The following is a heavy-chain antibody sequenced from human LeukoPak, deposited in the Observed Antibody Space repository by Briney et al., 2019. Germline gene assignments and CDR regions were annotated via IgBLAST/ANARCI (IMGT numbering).Heavy chain of an antibody. CDR3: ARDYGFNYYYYMDV. V-gene: IGHV1-2*02. D-gene: IGHD3-10*01. Sequence: AASVKVSCKASGYTFTGYYMHWVRQAPGQGLEWMGWINPNSGGTNYAQKFQGRVTMTRDTSISTAYMELSRLRADDTAVYYCARDYGFNYYYYMDVWGKGTTVTVSS. CDR2: INPNSGGT. CDR1: GYTFTGYY. J-gene: IGHJ6*03.